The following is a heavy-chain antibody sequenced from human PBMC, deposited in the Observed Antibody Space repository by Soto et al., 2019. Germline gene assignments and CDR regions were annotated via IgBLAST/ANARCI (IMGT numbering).Heavy chain of an antibody. J-gene: IGHJ6*02. CDR2: IYHSGST. Sequence: SETLSLTCAVSGGSISSGGYSWSWIRQPPGKGLEWIGYIYHSGSTYYNPSLKSRVTISVDTSKNQFSLKLSSVTAADTAVYYCARGVAGQLTYYYYGMDVWGQGTTVTVS. CDR3: ARGVAGQLTYYYYGMDV. CDR1: GGSISSGGYS. V-gene: IGHV4-30-2*01. D-gene: IGHD6-6*01.